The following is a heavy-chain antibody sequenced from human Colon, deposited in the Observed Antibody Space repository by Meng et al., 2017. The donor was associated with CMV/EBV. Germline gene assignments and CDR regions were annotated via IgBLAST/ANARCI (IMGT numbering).Heavy chain of an antibody. CDR3: ASILFAAAAGGWGGY. Sequence: VQRLQWVAGLLKPSETLSLTCAVYGGSFSGYYWSWIRQPPGKGLEWIGEINHSGSTNYNPSLKSRVTISVDTSKNQFSLKLSSVTAADTAVYYCASILFAAAAGGWGGYWGQGTLVTVSS. CDR2: INHSGST. D-gene: IGHD6-13*01. CDR1: GGSFSGYY. V-gene: IGHV4-34*01. J-gene: IGHJ4*02.